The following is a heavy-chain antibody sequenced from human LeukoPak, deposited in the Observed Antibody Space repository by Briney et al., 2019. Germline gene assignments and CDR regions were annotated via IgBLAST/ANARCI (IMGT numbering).Heavy chain of an antibody. Sequence: KSSETLSLTCAVYGGSFSGYYWGWIRQPPGKGLEWIGEINHSGSTNYNPSLKSQVTMSVDTSKNQFSLKLSSVTAADTAVYYCARDDKRITIFGVVKGREVYYFDYWGQGTLVTVSS. V-gene: IGHV4-34*01. CDR2: INHSGST. CDR1: GGSFSGYY. D-gene: IGHD3-3*01. CDR3: ARDDKRITIFGVVKGREVYYFDY. J-gene: IGHJ4*02.